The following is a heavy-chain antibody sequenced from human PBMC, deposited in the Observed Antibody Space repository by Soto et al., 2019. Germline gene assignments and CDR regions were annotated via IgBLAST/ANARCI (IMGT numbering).Heavy chain of an antibody. CDR3: ARGLYYYDSCGGFGWFDP. CDR1: GGTFSSYA. J-gene: IGHJ5*02. Sequence: QVQLVQSGAEVKKPGSSVKVSCKASGGTFSSYAISWVRQAPGQGLEWMGGIIPIFGTANYAQKFQGRVTITADESTRTAYMELSGLRSEDTAVYYCARGLYYYDSCGGFGWFDPWGQGTLVTVSS. CDR2: IIPIFGTA. V-gene: IGHV1-69*01. D-gene: IGHD3-22*01.